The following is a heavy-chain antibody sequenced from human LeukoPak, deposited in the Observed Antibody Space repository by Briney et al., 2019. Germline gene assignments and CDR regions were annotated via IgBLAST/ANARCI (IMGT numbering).Heavy chain of an antibody. CDR2: IYHSGST. Sequence: PSETLSLTCTVSGGSISSSNWWSWVRQPPGKGLEWIGEIYHSGSTNYNPSLKSRVTISVDKSKNQFSLKLSSVTAADTAVYYCASSVVVTAAGTFDIWGQGTMVTVSS. D-gene: IGHD2-21*02. V-gene: IGHV4-4*02. CDR3: ASSVVVTAAGTFDI. CDR1: GGSISSSNW. J-gene: IGHJ3*02.